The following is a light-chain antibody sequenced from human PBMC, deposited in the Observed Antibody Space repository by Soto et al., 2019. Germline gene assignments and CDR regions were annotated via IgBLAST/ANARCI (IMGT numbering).Light chain of an antibody. CDR1: QSLLHSNGYNY. CDR3: MQALQTPPT. J-gene: IGKJ1*01. V-gene: IGKV2-28*01. Sequence: DIVMTQSPLSLPVTPGEPASISCRSSQSLLHSNGYNYLDWYLRKPGQSPQLLIYLGSNRASGVPDRFSGSGSGTDFTLKISRVEAYDVGVYYCMQALQTPPTFGQGTKVEIK. CDR2: LGS.